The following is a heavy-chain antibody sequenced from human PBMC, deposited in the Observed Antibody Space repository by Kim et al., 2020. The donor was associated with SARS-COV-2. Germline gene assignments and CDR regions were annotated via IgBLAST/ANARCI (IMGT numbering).Heavy chain of an antibody. J-gene: IGHJ5*02. V-gene: IGHV3-7*01. CDR3: ARGRIGYYYGSGSYH. Sequence: DSVKGRFTISRDTAKNSLYLQMNSLRAEDTAVYYCARGRIGYYYGSGSYHWGQGTLVTVSS. D-gene: IGHD3-10*01.